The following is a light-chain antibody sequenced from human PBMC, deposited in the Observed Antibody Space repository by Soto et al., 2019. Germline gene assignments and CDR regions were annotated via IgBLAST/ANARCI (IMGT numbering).Light chain of an antibody. CDR1: QSVSSK. J-gene: IGKJ2*01. Sequence: EIVMTQSPATLSVSPGERATLSCRASQSVSSKLAWFQQKPGQAPSLLIYYVSTRATGVPVRFSGSGSGTEFTLTINSLQSEDVAVYYCQQYNNWPHTFGQGTKLEIK. V-gene: IGKV3-15*01. CDR2: YVS. CDR3: QQYNNWPHT.